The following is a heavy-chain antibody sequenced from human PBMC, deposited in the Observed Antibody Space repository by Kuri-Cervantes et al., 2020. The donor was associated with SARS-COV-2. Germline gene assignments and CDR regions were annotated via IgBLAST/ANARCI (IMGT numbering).Heavy chain of an antibody. CDR3: ATAEDTARPWYFDL. CDR1: GGSISSYY. D-gene: IGHD5-18*01. J-gene: IGHJ2*01. Sequence: SETLSLTCTVSGGSISSYYWSWIRQPPGKGLEWIGYTYYSGGTNYNPSLKSRVTISVDTSRNQFSLKLSSVTAADTAVYYCATAEDTARPWYFDLWGPGTLVTVSS. CDR2: TYYSGGT. V-gene: IGHV4-59*01.